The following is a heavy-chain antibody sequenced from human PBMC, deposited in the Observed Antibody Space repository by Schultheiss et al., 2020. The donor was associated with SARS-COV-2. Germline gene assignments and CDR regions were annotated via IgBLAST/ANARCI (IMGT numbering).Heavy chain of an antibody. V-gene: IGHV2-70*01. CDR1: GFSLSTSGVS. J-gene: IGHJ4*02. CDR2: IDWDDDK. D-gene: IGHD3-22*01. Sequence: SGPTLVKPTQTLTLTCTFSGFSLSTSGVSVGWIRQPPGKALEWLALIDWDDDKYYSTSLKTRLTISKDTSKNQVVLTMTNMDPEDTATYYCARILLYYYDSSGYSGFNYWGQGTLVTVSS. CDR3: ARILLYYYDSSGYSGFNY.